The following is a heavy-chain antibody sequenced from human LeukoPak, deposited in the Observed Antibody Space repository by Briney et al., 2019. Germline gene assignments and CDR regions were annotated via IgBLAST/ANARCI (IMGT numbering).Heavy chain of an antibody. CDR3: ARDRRPSVYGGLDN. CDR2: IGDSGTPI. V-gene: IGHV3-48*04. CDR1: GFTFSSYS. Sequence: PGGSLRLSCAASGFTFSSYSMNWVRQAPGKGLEWVSYIGDSGTPIYYADSVKGRFTVSRDNAKNSLFLQMDSLRAEDTAVYYCARDRRPSVYGGLDNWGQGTLVTVSS. J-gene: IGHJ4*02. D-gene: IGHD4/OR15-4a*01.